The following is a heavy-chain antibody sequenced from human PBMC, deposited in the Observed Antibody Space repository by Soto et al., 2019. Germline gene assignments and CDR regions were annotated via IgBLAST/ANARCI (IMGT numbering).Heavy chain of an antibody. V-gene: IGHV3-23*01. Sequence: GGSLRLSCVGSGYRFSEYAMAWIRQAPGKGLEWVTGVTSSAIATYYADSVKGRFTISRDDFKNTMFLQMGSLRVEDTAVYYCARGLRDFDWRLPFGYWGQGTLVTVSS. CDR2: VTSSAIAT. J-gene: IGHJ4*02. D-gene: IGHD3-9*01. CDR1: GYRFSEYA. CDR3: ARGLRDFDWRLPFGY.